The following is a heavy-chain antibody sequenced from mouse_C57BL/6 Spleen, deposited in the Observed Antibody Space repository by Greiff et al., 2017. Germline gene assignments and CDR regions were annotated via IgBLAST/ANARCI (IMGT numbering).Heavy chain of an antibody. J-gene: IGHJ4*01. V-gene: IGHV5-4*01. CDR2: ISDGGSYT. CDR1: GFTFSSYA. Sequence: EVQRVESGGGLVKPGGSLKLSCAASGFTFSSYAMSWVRQTPEKRLEWVATISDGGSYTYYPDNVKGRFTISRDNAKNNLYLQMSHLKSEDTAMYYCARDRRRDYWGQGTSVTVSS. CDR3: ARDRRRDY.